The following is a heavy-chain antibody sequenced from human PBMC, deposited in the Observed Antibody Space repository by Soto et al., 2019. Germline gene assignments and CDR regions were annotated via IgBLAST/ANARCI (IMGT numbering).Heavy chain of an antibody. D-gene: IGHD3-22*01. Sequence: GASVKGSCKASGYTFTTYGIIWVRQAPGQGLEWMGWISAYNGNTNYAQKLQGRVIMTTDTSTSTAYMELSSLRSEDTAVYYCATDLRDYYDSSGYYATLDYWG. CDR3: ATDLRDYYDSSGYYATLDY. V-gene: IGHV1-18*01. CDR2: ISAYNGNT. J-gene: IGHJ4*01. CDR1: GYTFTTYG.